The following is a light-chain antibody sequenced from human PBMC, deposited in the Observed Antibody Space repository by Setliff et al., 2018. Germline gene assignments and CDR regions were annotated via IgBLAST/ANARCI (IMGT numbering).Light chain of an antibody. V-gene: IGLV1-44*01. CDR1: SSNIGTNT. CDR3: AAWDDSLNGHV. J-gene: IGLJ1*01. Sequence: QSALTQPPSASGTPGQRVTISCSGISSNIGTNTVNWYQQLPGTAPKLLIYSNNQRPSGVPDRFSGSESGTSASLAISGLQSEDEADYYCAAWDDSLNGHVFGTGTKV. CDR2: SNN.